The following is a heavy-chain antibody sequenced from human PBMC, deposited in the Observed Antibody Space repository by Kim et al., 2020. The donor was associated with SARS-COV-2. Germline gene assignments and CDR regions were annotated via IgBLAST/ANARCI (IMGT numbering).Heavy chain of an antibody. CDR3: LGGFYFDY. D-gene: IGHD3-16*01. J-gene: IGHJ4*02. Sequence: GNGNTRYSQKVQGRVTFTTETSASTAYMELSFLRSEDSAVYYCLGGFYFDYWGQGTLVTVSS. V-gene: IGHV1-3*01. CDR2: GNGNT.